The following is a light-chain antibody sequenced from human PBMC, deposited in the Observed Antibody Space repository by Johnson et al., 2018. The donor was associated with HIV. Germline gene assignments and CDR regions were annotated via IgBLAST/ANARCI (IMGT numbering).Light chain of an antibody. CDR2: DNN. CDR1: SSNIGNNY. CDR3: GTWDSSLSAGVYV. J-gene: IGLJ1*01. Sequence: QSVLTQPPSVSAAPGQKVTISCSGSSSNIGNNYVSWYQQLPGTAPKLLIYDNNKRPSGIPDRFSGSKSGTSATLGITGLQTGDEADYYFGTWDSSLSAGVYVFGTGTKVTVL. V-gene: IGLV1-51*01.